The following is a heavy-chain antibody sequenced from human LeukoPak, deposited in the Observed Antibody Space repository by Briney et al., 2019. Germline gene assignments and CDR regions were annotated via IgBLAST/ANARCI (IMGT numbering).Heavy chain of an antibody. J-gene: IGHJ6*02. CDR2: IYPGDSDT. CDR3: ARLYYFGSGSFTDYDMDV. D-gene: IGHD3-10*01. V-gene: IGHV5-51*01. Sequence: GESLKISCKGSGYSFTSYWIGWVRQMPGKGLECMGIIYPGDSDTRYSLSFQGQVPISPDKSISTAYLQWNSLKASDTAMYYCARLYYFGSGSFTDYDMDVWGQGTTVTVCS. CDR1: GYSFTSYW.